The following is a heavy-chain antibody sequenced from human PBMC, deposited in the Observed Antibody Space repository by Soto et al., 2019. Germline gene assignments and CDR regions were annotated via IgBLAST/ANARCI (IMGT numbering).Heavy chain of an antibody. CDR1: GGSVSSGSYY. V-gene: IGHV4-61*01. CDR3: AREVVAVAGTPHDLFDY. D-gene: IGHD6-19*01. J-gene: IGHJ4*02. CDR2: IYYSGST. Sequence: PSETLSLTCTVSGGSVSSGSYYWSWIRQPPGKGLEWIGYIYYSGSTNYNPSLKSRVTISVDTSKNQFSLKLSSVTAADTAVYYCAREVVAVAGTPHDLFDYWGQGTLVTVSS.